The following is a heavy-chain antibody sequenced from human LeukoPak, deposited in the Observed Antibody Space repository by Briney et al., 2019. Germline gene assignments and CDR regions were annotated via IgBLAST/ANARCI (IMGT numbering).Heavy chain of an antibody. CDR1: GGSFSGYY. CDR2: INHSGST. V-gene: IGHV4-34*01. D-gene: IGHD3-3*01. CDR3: ARKLRLYNWFDP. J-gene: IGHJ5*02. Sequence: SETLSLTCAVYGGSFSGYYWSWIRQPPGKGLEWIGEINHSGSTNYNPSLKSRVTISVDTSKNQFSLKLSFVTAADTAVYYCARKLRLYNWFDPWGQGTLVTVSS.